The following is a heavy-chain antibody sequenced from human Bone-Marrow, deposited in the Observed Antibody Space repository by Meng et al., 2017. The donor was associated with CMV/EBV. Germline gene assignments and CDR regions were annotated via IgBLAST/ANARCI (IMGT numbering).Heavy chain of an antibody. D-gene: IGHD3-22*01. CDR3: ARGRDYYDTTGWGY. CDR1: GGSISSYY. V-gene: IGHV4-59*01. CDR2: IYYSGST. Sequence: SATLALTRTVSGGSISSYYWSWIRQPPGKGLEWIGYIYYSGSTNYNPSLKSRVTISVDTSKNQFSLKLTSVTAADTAVYYCARGRDYYDTTGWGYWGQGTLVTVSS. J-gene: IGHJ4*02.